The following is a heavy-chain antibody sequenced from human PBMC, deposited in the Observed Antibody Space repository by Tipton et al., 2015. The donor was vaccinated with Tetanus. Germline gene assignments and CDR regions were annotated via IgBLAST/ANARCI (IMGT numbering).Heavy chain of an antibody. Sequence: TLSLTCAVYGGSFSGYYWSWIRQPPGKGLEWIGEINHSGSTNYNPSLKSRVTISVDTSKKQFSLKLRSVTAADTAVYYCARLYSYGSLYWFDPWGQGTLVTVSS. D-gene: IGHD5-18*01. CDR2: INHSGST. J-gene: IGHJ5*02. CDR3: ARLYSYGSLYWFDP. V-gene: IGHV4-34*01. CDR1: GGSFSGYY.